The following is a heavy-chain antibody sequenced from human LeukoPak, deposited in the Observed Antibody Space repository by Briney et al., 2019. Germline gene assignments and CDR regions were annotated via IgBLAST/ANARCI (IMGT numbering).Heavy chain of an antibody. CDR2: IYYSGST. J-gene: IGHJ4*02. CDR3: ARARYRSGLLPASSDS. D-gene: IGHD6-19*01. V-gene: IGHV4-59*08. CDR1: GGSISSYY. Sequence: PSETLSLTCTVSGGSISSYYWSWIRQPPGKGLELIGYIYYSGSTNYNPSLKSRVTISVDTSKNQFSLKLSSVTAADTAVYYCARARYRSGLLPASSDSWGQGTLVTVSS.